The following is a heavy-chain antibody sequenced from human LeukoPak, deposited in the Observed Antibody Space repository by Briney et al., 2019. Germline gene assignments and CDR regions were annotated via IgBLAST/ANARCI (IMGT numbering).Heavy chain of an antibody. D-gene: IGHD6-13*01. Sequence: PSETLSLTCTVSGGSISSSSYYWGWIRQPPGKGLEWIGSICYSGSTYYNPSLKSRVTISVDTSKNQFSLKLSSVTAADTAVYYCARPAGYSSSWYIFDYWGQGTLVTVSS. J-gene: IGHJ4*02. CDR2: ICYSGST. CDR1: GGSISSSSYY. CDR3: ARPAGYSSSWYIFDY. V-gene: IGHV4-39*01.